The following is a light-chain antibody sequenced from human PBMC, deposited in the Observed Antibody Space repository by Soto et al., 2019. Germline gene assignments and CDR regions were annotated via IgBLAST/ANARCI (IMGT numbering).Light chain of an antibody. Sequence: HSALTQPASVSGSPGQSITISCTGTNSDVGGYNYVSWYQQNPGKAPKLMIYEVSNRPSAVSNRFSGSKSGSTASLTISGLQAEDEADYYCSSYTSSITYVFGTGTKLTVL. V-gene: IGLV2-14*01. J-gene: IGLJ1*01. CDR2: EVS. CDR3: SSYTSSITYV. CDR1: NSDVGGYNY.